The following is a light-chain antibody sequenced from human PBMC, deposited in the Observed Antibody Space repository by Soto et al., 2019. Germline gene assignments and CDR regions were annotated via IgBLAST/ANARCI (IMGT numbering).Light chain of an antibody. V-gene: IGKV1-5*01. Sequence: DIQLTRSPSTLSASVVDIFTITFRASHSIITWLALYQQTPGKAPKLLLYEASSLESGVPSRFSGSGSGTAFTLTIRSLQPDDFLVYYCQQYNCWPPIICGQGKRREIK. CDR3: QQYNCWPPII. J-gene: IGKJ5*01. CDR2: EAS. CDR1: HSIITW.